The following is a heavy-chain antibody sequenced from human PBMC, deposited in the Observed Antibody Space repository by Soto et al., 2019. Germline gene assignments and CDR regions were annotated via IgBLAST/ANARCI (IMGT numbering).Heavy chain of an antibody. CDR1: GFTFSSYG. V-gene: IGHV3-30*18. CDR3: AKDLSSSTRPNPYYYYYMDV. CDR2: ISYDGSNK. Sequence: SGGSLRLSCAASGFTFSSYGMHRVRQAPGKGLEWVAVISYDGSNKYYADSVKGRFTISRDNSKNTLYLQMNSLRAEDTAVYYCAKDLSSSTRPNPYYYYYMDVWGKGTTVTVSS. D-gene: IGHD2-2*01. J-gene: IGHJ6*03.